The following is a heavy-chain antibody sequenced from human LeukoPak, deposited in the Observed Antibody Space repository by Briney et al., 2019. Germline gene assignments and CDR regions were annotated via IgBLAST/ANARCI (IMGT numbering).Heavy chain of an antibody. Sequence: SETLSLTCAVYGGSFSGYYWSWIRQPPGKGLEWIGEINHSGSTNYNPSLKSRVTISVDTSKNQFSLKLSSVTAADTAVYYCARAVGRGLRFLEWLSYNWFDPWGQGTLVTVSS. D-gene: IGHD3-3*01. V-gene: IGHV4-34*01. CDR2: INHSGST. CDR3: ARAVGRGLRFLEWLSYNWFDP. J-gene: IGHJ5*02. CDR1: GGSFSGYY.